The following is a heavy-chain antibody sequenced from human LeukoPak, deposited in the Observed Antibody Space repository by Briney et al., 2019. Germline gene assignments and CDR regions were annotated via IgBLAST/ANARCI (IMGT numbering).Heavy chain of an antibody. CDR1: GYTFTSYY. J-gene: IGHJ5*02. CDR3: ARDARHRYCSSTSCYRGWFDP. V-gene: IGHV1-69*13. CDR2: IIPIFGTA. D-gene: IGHD2-2*01. Sequence: ASVKVSCKASGYTFTSYYMHWVRQAPGQGLEWMGGIIPIFGTANYAQKFQGRVTITADESTSTAYMELSSLRSEDTAVYYCARDARHRYCSSTSCYRGWFDPWGQGTLVTVSS.